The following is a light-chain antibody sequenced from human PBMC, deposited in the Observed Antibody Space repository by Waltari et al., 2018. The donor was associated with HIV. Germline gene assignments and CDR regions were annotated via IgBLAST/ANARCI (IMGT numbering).Light chain of an antibody. CDR1: SDNVGNQG. J-gene: IGLJ2*01. V-gene: IGLV10-54*04. CDR3: SAWDRSLSAVV. CDR2: GNN. Sequence: QAGLTQPPSVSKGLRQTATLTCTGNSDNVGNQGATWLQQHQGHPPKLLFYGNNNRRSGIAERFSASRSGNTASLTITGLQPEDEADYFCSAWDRSLSAVVFGGGTTLIV.